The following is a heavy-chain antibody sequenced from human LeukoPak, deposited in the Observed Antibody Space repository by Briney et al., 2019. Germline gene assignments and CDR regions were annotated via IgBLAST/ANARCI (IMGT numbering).Heavy chain of an antibody. CDR2: IYYSGST. J-gene: IGHJ5*02. V-gene: IGHV4-39*07. CDR3: ARDGLWFGELRWFDP. D-gene: IGHD3-10*01. Sequence: SETLSLTCTVSGGSISSSSYYWGWIRQPPGKGLEWIGSIYYSGSTYYNPSLKSRVTISVDTSKNQFSLKLSSVTAADTAVYYCARDGLWFGELRWFDPWGQGTLVTVSS. CDR1: GGSISSSSYY.